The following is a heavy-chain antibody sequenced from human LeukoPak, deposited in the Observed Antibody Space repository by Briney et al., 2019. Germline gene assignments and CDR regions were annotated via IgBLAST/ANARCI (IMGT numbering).Heavy chain of an antibody. D-gene: IGHD6-13*01. Sequence: SETLSLTCAVYGGSFSGYYWSWIRQPPGKGLEWIGEINHSGSTNYNPSLKSRVTISVDTSKNQFSLKLSSVTAADTAVYYCAKQGRGLAAAYFDFWGQGTLVTVSS. CDR2: INHSGST. J-gene: IGHJ4*02. CDR1: GGSFSGYY. CDR3: AKQGRGLAAAYFDF. V-gene: IGHV4-34*01.